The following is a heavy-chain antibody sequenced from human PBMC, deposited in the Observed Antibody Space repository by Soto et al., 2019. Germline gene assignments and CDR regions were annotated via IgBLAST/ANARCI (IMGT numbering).Heavy chain of an antibody. J-gene: IGHJ4*02. D-gene: IGHD3-10*01. CDR1: GFSRSSSGVG. CDR2: IYWDDDK. CDR3: AYSRYTGSGVDY. Sequence: QITLKESGPTLVKPTQTLTLTCTYSGFSRSSSGVGVGWIRQPPGKALEWLALIYWDDDKRYSPSLKSRLTITKDTSKNQVVLTMTNMDPVDTATYYCAYSRYTGSGVDYWGQGTLVTVSS. V-gene: IGHV2-5*02.